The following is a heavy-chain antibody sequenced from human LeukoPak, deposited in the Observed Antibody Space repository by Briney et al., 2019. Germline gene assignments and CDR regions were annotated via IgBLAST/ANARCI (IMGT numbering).Heavy chain of an antibody. D-gene: IGHD6-13*01. CDR2: ISWDGGST. V-gene: IGHV3-43*01. Sequence: GSLRLSFSGSGFTFDDFTMHWVRQASGEGLGWVFLISWDGGSTYYADSVKGRSTISRDNSKNSLYLQMNSLRTEDTALYYCAKDSSSSWYDYFDYWGQGTLVTVSS. CDR3: AKDSSSSWYDYFDY. CDR1: GFTFDDFT. J-gene: IGHJ4*02.